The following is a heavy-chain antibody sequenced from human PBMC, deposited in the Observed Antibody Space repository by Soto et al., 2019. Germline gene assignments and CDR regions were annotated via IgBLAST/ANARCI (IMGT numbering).Heavy chain of an antibody. CDR2: IIPIFGTA. D-gene: IGHD2-21*02. Sequence: SVKVSCKASGGTFSSYAISWVRQAPGQGLEWMGGIIPIFGTANYAQKFQGRVTITADESTSTAYMELSSLRSEDPAVYYCARGSIVVVTATSTPLYGMDVWGQGTTVTVSS. CDR3: ARGSIVVVTATSTPLYGMDV. CDR1: GGTFSSYA. V-gene: IGHV1-69*13. J-gene: IGHJ6*02.